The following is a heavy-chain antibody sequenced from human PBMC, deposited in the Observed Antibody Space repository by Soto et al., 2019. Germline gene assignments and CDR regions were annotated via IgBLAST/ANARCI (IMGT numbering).Heavy chain of an antibody. CDR1: GFTFSTSW. J-gene: IGHJ4*02. CDR3: VRGIDS. V-gene: IGHV3-7*01. CDR2: INVDGSGK. Sequence: PGGSLRLSCAASGFTFSTSWMQWVRQAPGKGLECVANINVDGSGKYYVDSVKGRFAISRDNAKNSLYLQMSSLRDEDTAVYFCVRGIDSWGQGTLVTVSS.